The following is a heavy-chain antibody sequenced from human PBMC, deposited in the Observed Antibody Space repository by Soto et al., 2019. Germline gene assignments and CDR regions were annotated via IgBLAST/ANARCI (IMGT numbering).Heavy chain of an antibody. CDR3: ARGIVRPTTCGMDV. J-gene: IGHJ6*02. D-gene: IGHD1-26*01. CDR1: GFTFDDYG. Sequence: GVSLRLSCAASGFTFDDYGMSWVRQAPGKGLEWVSGINWNGGSTGYADSVKGRFTISRDNAKNSLYLQMNSLRVEDTAVYYYARGIVRPTTCGMDVWGQGAMVTVSS. V-gene: IGHV3-20*04. CDR2: INWNGGST.